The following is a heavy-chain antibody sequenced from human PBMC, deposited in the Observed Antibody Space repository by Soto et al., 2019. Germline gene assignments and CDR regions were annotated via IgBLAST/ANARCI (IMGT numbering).Heavy chain of an antibody. CDR1: GGTFSNYP. CDR3: ARGNHRWLQLWYFDL. J-gene: IGHJ2*01. D-gene: IGHD5-12*01. CDR2: NIPIFGTV. Sequence: QVQLVQSGAEVKKPGSSVKVSCKASGGTFSNYPISWVRQAPGQGLEWMGGNIPIFGTVNYAQKFQGRVTXTTEESXXTAYMELSSLRSEDTAVYYCARGNHRWLQLWYFDLWGRGTLVTVSS. V-gene: IGHV1-69*05.